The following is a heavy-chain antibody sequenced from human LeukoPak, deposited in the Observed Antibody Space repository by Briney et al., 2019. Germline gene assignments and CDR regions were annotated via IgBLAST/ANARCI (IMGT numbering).Heavy chain of an antibody. J-gene: IGHJ6*03. V-gene: IGHV4-59*08. Sequence: PSETLSLTCTVSGGSISSYYWSWIRQPPGKGLEWIGYIYYSGSTNYNPSLKSRVTISVDTSKNQFSLKLSSVTAADTAVYCCARVSSSSSYAYYYYYMDVWGKGTTVTVSS. CDR2: IYYSGST. CDR1: GGSISSYY. D-gene: IGHD6-13*01. CDR3: ARVSSSSSYAYYYYYMDV.